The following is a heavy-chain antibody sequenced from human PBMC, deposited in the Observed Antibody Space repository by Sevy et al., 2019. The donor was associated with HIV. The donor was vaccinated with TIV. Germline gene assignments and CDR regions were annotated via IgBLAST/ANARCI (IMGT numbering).Heavy chain of an antibody. CDR3: ARPGSGWFEFDS. CDR1: GFTFSRYS. CDR2: IGSTSPTI. Sequence: GGSLRLSCVASGFTFSRYSMNGVRQAPGKGLEWVSNIGSTSPTIYYADSVKGRFTISRDNAKNSLYLQMNSLREEDTAVYYCARPGSGWFEFDSWGQGTLVTVSS. V-gene: IGHV3-48*02. J-gene: IGHJ4*02. D-gene: IGHD6-19*01.